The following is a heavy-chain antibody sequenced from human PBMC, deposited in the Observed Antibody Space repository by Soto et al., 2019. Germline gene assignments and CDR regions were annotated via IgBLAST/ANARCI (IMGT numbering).Heavy chain of an antibody. J-gene: IGHJ2*01. D-gene: IGHD2-15*01. CDR1: GVTFSSYA. CDR3: AKNRVFCSGGSCYPNWHFDL. Sequence: PGESLRLSCAASGVTFSSYAMSWVRQAPGKGLDWVSVISGSGVSTYYSDSVKGRFTISRDNSENTLYLQMNSLRAEDTAVYYCAKNRVFCSGGSCYPNWHFDLWGRGTLVTVSS. V-gene: IGHV3-23*01. CDR2: ISGSGVST.